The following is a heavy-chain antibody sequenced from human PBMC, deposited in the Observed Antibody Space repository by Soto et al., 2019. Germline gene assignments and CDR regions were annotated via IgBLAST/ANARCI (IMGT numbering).Heavy chain of an antibody. D-gene: IGHD3-10*01. CDR3: ARYHYYGSGSSNWFDP. V-gene: IGHV3-7*01. Sequence: PGWSLRLSCASSVFTFISYWMSWVRQAPGKGLEWVANIKQDGSEKYYVDSVKGRFTISRDNAKNSLYLQMNSLRAEDTAVYYCARYHYYGSGSSNWFDPWGQGTLVTVSS. J-gene: IGHJ5*02. CDR1: VFTFISYW. CDR2: IKQDGSEK.